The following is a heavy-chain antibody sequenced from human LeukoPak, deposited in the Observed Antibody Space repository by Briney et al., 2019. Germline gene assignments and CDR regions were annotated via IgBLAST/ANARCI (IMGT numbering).Heavy chain of an antibody. J-gene: IGHJ4*02. CDR3: ARVGSTPAKFDY. CDR1: GGSFSGYY. CDR2: INHSGST. D-gene: IGHD1-14*01. V-gene: IGHV4-34*01. Sequence: KPSEILSLTCAVYGGSFSGYYWSWIRQPPGKGLEWIGEINHSGSTNYNPSLKSRVTISVDTSKNQFSLKLSSVTAADTAVYYCARVGSTPAKFDYWGQGTLVTVSS.